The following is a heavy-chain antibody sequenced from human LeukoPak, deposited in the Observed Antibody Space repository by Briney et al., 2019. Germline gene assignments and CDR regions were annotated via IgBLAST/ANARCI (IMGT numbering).Heavy chain of an antibody. Sequence: SETLSLTCTVSGYSISSGYYWGWIRQPPGKGLEWIGSIYHSGSTYYNPSLKSRVTISVDTSKNQFSLKLSSVTAADTAVYYCASTEDDSSGYYHAHYFDYWGQGTLVTVSS. J-gene: IGHJ4*02. CDR3: ASTEDDSSGYYHAHYFDY. V-gene: IGHV4-38-2*02. D-gene: IGHD3-22*01. CDR2: IYHSGST. CDR1: GYSISSGYY.